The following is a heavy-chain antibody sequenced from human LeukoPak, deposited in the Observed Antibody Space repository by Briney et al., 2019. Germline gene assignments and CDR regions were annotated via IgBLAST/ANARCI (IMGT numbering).Heavy chain of an antibody. Sequence: WASVKVSCKASNNTLSNNGITWVRQAPGQGLEWMGWTSGYNTYTTYAQKFQDRVTMTKDTSTSTAYMEMSSLRSEDTAVYYCARGMGLKTYYYYYMDVWGKGTTVTISS. V-gene: IGHV1-18*01. CDR2: TSGYNTYT. CDR1: NNTLSNNG. J-gene: IGHJ6*03. D-gene: IGHD4/OR15-4a*01. CDR3: ARGMGLKTYYYYYMDV.